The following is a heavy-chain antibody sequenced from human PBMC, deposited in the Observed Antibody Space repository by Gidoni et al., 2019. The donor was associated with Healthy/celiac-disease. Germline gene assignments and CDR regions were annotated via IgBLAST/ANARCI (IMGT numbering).Heavy chain of an antibody. V-gene: IGHV4-4*07. CDR3: AREETRRSPDKGFDP. CDR1: GVSISSYY. J-gene: IGHJ5*02. D-gene: IGHD1-26*01. Sequence: QVQLQESGPGLVKPSETLSLTSTVSGVSISSYYWSWIRQPAGNGLEWIGRIYTSGSTNYNPSLKSRVTMSVDTSKNQFSLKLSSVTAADTAVYYCAREETRRSPDKGFDPWGQGTLVTVSS. CDR2: IYTSGST.